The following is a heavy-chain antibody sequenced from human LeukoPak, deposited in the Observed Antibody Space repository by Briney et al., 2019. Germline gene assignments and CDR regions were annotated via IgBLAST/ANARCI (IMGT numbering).Heavy chain of an antibody. CDR1: GYSFTSYW. CDR2: IYPGDSDT. J-gene: IGHJ4*02. Sequence: GESLKISCKGSGYSFTSYWIGWVRQMPGKGLEWMGIIYPGDSDTRYSPSFQGQVTISADKSISTAYRQWSSLKASDNGMYYCARGSTILGVVFDYWGQGTLVTVSS. CDR3: ARGSTILGVVFDY. V-gene: IGHV5-51*01. D-gene: IGHD3-3*01.